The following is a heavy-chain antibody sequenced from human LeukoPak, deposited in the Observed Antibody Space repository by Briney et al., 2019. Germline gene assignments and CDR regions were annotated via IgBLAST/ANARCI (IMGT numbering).Heavy chain of an antibody. V-gene: IGHV4-4*07. CDR3: ARTTASNYAVY. Sequence: PSETLPLTCTVSGGSISSYYWSWIRQPAGKGLEWIGRIYTSGSTNYYPSLKSRVTMSIDTSKNQFSLKLSSVTTADTAVYYCARTTASNYAVYWGQGTLVTVSS. CDR1: GGSISSYY. CDR2: IYTSGST. D-gene: IGHD4-11*01. J-gene: IGHJ4*02.